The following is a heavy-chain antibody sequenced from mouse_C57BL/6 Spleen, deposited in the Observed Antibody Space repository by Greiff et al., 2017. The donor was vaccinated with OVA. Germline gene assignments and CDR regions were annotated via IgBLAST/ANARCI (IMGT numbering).Heavy chain of an antibody. CDR1: GYTFTSYW. V-gene: IGHV1-53*01. CDR2: IIPSNGGT. Sequence: QVQLQQPGTDLVKPGASVKLSCTASGYTFTSYWMPWVKQRPGQGLEWIGTIIPSNGGTNYNENFKSQATLTVDKSYSTAYLQLSSLTSEDTAVYYCARELGRGYFDYWGQGTTLTGSS. CDR3: ARELGRGYFDY. J-gene: IGHJ2*01. D-gene: IGHD4-1*01.